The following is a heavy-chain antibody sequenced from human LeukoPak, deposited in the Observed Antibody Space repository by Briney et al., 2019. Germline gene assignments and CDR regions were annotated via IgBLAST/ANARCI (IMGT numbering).Heavy chain of an antibody. V-gene: IGHV4-39*01. CDR1: GGSISSSTYY. D-gene: IGHD3-22*01. CDR2: IYYSGTT. Sequence: SETLSLTCTVSGGSISSSTYYWGWIRQPPGKRLEWIGNIYYSGTTYYNPSLKSRVTISVDTSKNQFSLKLTSVTAADTAVYYCARVTGYMIEDYFDYWGQGTLVTVSS. CDR3: ARVTGYMIEDYFDY. J-gene: IGHJ4*02.